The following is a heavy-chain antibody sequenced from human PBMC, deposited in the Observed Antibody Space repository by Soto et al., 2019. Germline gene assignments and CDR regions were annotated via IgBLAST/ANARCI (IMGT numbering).Heavy chain of an antibody. V-gene: IGHV3-23*01. CDR2: ISGRGGNT. D-gene: IGHD3-16*01. CDR1: GFTFSSYA. Sequence: EVQLLESGGGLVQPGGSLRLSCAASGFTFSSYAMSWVRQAPGKGLEWVSAISGRGGNTYYADSVKGRFTISRDNSKNPLYRQMNIRRAEDTAVCYCAIEGGSYSGGAFDYWGQGTLVTVSS. J-gene: IGHJ4*02. CDR3: AIEGGSYSGGAFDY.